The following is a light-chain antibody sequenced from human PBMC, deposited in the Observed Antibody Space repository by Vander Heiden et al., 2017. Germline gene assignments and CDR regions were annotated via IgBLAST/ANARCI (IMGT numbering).Light chain of an antibody. CDR2: EVS. Sequence: QSALTQPPSASGSPGPSVTISCTGTSSDVGGFNYVSWYQQYPGKAPKLMISEVSKRPSGVPDRFSGSKSGNTASLTVSGLQAEDEADYYCSSYAGNNNLVFGGGTKLTVL. CDR1: SSDVGGFNY. CDR3: SSYAGNNNLV. V-gene: IGLV2-8*01. J-gene: IGLJ2*01.